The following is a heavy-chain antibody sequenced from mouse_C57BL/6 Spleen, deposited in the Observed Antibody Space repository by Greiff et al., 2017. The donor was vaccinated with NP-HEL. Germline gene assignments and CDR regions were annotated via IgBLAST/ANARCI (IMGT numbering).Heavy chain of an antibody. CDR1: GYSITSGYD. J-gene: IGHJ4*01. CDR2: ISYSGST. Sequence: EVQVVESGPGMVKPSQSLSLTCTVTGYSITSGYDWHWIRHFPGNKLEWMGYISYSGSTNYNPSLKSRISITHDTSKNHFFLKLNSVTTEDTATYYCARGPGSYAMDYWGQGTSVTVSS. V-gene: IGHV3-1*01. D-gene: IGHD1-1*01. CDR3: ARGPGSYAMDY.